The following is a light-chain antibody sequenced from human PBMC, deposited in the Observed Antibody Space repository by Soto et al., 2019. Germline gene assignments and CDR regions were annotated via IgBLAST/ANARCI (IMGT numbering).Light chain of an antibody. Sequence: DIQMTQSPSTLSAFVGDSVTITCRASQSISSWVAWYQQKSGKAPKLRIYKASSLETGVPSRFSGSGSGTEFTLAISSLQPDAYATSYCKHYINYPWTVGQGTKVEIK. CDR3: KHYINYPWT. CDR1: QSISSW. V-gene: IGKV1-5*03. J-gene: IGKJ1*01. CDR2: KAS.